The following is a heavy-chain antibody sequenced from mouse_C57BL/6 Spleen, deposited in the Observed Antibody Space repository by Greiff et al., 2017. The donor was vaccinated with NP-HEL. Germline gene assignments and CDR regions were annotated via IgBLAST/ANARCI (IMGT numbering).Heavy chain of an antibody. Sequence: EVKLMESGGGLVQPGGSLSLSCAASGFTFTDYYMSWVRQPPGKALEWLGFIRNKANGYTTESSASVKGRFSISRDNSQSILYLQMNALRAEDSATYYCARYRGDYYGSREVYAMDYWGQGTSVTVSS. CDR1: GFTFTDYY. CDR3: ARYRGDYYGSREVYAMDY. CDR2: IRNKANGYTT. D-gene: IGHD1-1*01. J-gene: IGHJ4*01. V-gene: IGHV7-3*01.